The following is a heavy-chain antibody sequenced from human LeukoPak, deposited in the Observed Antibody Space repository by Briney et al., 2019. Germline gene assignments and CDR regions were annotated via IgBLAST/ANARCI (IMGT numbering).Heavy chain of an antibody. Sequence: GGSLRLSCAASGFTFSSYSMNWVRQAPGKGLGWVSSISSSSSYTYYADSVKGRFTISRDNGKNTLYLQMNSLRAEDTAVYYCASYLTSIPSGMDVWGQGTTVTVSS. D-gene: IGHD2/OR15-2a*01. CDR2: ISSSSSYT. V-gene: IGHV3-21*01. J-gene: IGHJ6*02. CDR1: GFTFSSYS. CDR3: ASYLTSIPSGMDV.